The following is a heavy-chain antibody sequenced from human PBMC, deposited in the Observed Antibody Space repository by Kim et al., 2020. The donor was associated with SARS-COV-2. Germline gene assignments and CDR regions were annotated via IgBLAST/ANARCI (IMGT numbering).Heavy chain of an antibody. J-gene: IGHJ2*01. V-gene: IGHV3-23*01. CDR3: AKSYDSTDYPSRWCFDL. D-gene: IGHD3-22*01. CDR2: ISNSGGST. CDR1: GFTFSSYA. Sequence: GGSLRLSCAASGFTFSSYAMTWVRQAPGQGLEWVSLISNSGGSTYYADSVKGRFTISRDNSKNTLFLHMNSLRAEDTAVFYCAKSYDSTDYPSRWCFDLWGRGTLVTVSS.